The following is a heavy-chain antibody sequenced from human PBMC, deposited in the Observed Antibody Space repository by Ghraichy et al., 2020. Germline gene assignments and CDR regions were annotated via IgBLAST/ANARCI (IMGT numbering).Heavy chain of an antibody. V-gene: IGHV3-23*01. D-gene: IGHD1-26*01. CDR1: GFSVGSHG. J-gene: IGHJ5*02. Sequence: GGSPRLSCEASGFSVGSHGMSWVRQAPGKGLEWVSGISESTGNSFYADSVKGRFTISRDNSKNTLYLQMNSLKVEDTALYYCTRDSGWEHDLWGQGTLVTVSS. CDR2: ISESTGNS. CDR3: TRDSGWEHDL.